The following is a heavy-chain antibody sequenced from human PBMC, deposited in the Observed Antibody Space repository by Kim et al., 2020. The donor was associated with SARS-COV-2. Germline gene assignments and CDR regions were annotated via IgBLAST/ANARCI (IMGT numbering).Heavy chain of an antibody. D-gene: IGHD4-17*01. J-gene: IGHJ4*02. V-gene: IGHV1-18*01. Sequence: NSAENFQDRVTMTTDTSTNTAYLELRNLRSDDTAVYYCARDNHDYGGSFDYWGQGTQVTVSS. CDR3: ARDNHDYGGSFDY.